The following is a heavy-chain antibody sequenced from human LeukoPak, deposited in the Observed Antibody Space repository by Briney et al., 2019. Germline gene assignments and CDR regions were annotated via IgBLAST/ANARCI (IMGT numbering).Heavy chain of an antibody. Sequence: SETLSLTCAVYGGSFCGYYWGWIRQPPGKGLGWIGEINHSGSTNYNPSLKSRVTISVDTSKNQFSLKLSSVTAADTAVYYCARRGRNTAMVRGHRRLDYWGQGTLVTVSS. CDR3: ARRGRNTAMVRGHRRLDY. J-gene: IGHJ4*02. CDR2: INHSGST. V-gene: IGHV4-34*01. CDR1: GGSFCGYY. D-gene: IGHD5-18*01.